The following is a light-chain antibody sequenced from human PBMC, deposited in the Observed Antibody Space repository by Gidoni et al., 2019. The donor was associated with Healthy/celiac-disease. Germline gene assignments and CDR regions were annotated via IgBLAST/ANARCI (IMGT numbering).Light chain of an antibody. CDR1: QSVSSSY. J-gene: IGKJ1*01. CDR2: GAS. CDR3: QQYGCSPRETWT. Sequence: EIVLTQSPGTLSLSPGERATLSCRASQSVSSSYLAWYQQKPGQAPRLLIYGASRRATGIPDRFSGSGSGTDFTLTISRLEPEDFAVYYCQQYGCSPRETWTFAQGTKVEIK. V-gene: IGKV3-20*01.